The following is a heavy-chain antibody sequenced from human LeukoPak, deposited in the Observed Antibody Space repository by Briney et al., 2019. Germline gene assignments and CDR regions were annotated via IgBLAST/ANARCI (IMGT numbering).Heavy chain of an antibody. CDR1: GGSISSGSYY. V-gene: IGHV4-61*02. CDR3: ARDRLEWLLGLDP. J-gene: IGHJ5*02. D-gene: IGHD3-3*01. Sequence: SETLSLTCTVSGGSISSGSYYWSWIRQPAGKGLEWIGRIYTSGSTNYNPSLKSRVTISVDTSRNQFSLKLSSVTAADTAVYYCARDRLEWLLGLDPWGQGTLVTVSS. CDR2: IYTSGST.